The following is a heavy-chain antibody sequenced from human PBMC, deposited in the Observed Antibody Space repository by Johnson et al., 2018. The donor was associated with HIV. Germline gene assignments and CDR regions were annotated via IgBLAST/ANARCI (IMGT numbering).Heavy chain of an antibody. CDR1: GFTFDDYA. J-gene: IGHJ3*02. CDR2: ISWNSGSI. Sequence: VQLVESGGGLVKPGGSLRLSCAASGFTFDDYAMHWVRQAPGKGLEWVSGISWNSGSIGYADSVKGRFTISRDNAKNSLYLQMNSLRAEDTAVYYCASLYVFDIWGQGTMVTVSS. V-gene: IGHV3-9*01. CDR3: ASLYVFDI.